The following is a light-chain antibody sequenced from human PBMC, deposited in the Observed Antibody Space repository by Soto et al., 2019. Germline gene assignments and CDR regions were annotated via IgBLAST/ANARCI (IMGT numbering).Light chain of an antibody. CDR3: SSYKSSTTYA. J-gene: IGLJ1*01. CDR2: EVS. CDR1: TSDVGEYNY. Sequence: QSVLTQPASVSGSPGQSITVSCTGTTSDVGEYNYVSWYQQVPGKAPKVIIYEVSSRPAGVSTRFSGSKSGNTASLTISGLQAEDEADYYCSSYKSSTTYAFGTGTKVTVL. V-gene: IGLV2-14*01.